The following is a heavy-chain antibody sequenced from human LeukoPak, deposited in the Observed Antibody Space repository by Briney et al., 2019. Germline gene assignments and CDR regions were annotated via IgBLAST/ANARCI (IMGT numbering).Heavy chain of an antibody. CDR3: ARGLGYCSGGSCSIPFLDY. CDR2: ISYDGSNK. J-gene: IGHJ4*02. V-gene: IGHV3-30-3*01. Sequence: GRSLRLSCAASGFTFSSYAMHWVRQAPGKGLEWVAVISYDGSNKYYADSVKGRFTISRDNSKNTLYLQMNSLRAEDTAVYYRARGLGYCSGGSCSIPFLDYWGQGTLVTVS. CDR1: GFTFSSYA. D-gene: IGHD2-15*01.